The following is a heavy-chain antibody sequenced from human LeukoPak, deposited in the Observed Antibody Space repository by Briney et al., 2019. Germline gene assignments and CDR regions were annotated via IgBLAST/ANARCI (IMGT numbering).Heavy chain of an antibody. CDR3: ASGIAAVGWDFDY. V-gene: IGHV3-74*01. J-gene: IGHJ4*02. D-gene: IGHD6-13*01. CDR1: GFTFSNYW. CDR2: INSYGSIT. Sequence: AGGSLRLSCAVSGFTFSNYWMHWVRHAPGQGLVWVSRINSYGSITSYADSVKGRFTISRDNAKNTLCLQMNSLRAEDTAVYYCASGIAAVGWDFDYWGQGTLVTVSS.